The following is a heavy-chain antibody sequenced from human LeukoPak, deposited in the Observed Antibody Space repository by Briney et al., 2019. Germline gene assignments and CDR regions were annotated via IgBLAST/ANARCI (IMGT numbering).Heavy chain of an antibody. V-gene: IGHV4-39*01. CDR1: GVSTTNGIYY. J-gene: IGHJ4*02. D-gene: IGHD6-19*01. CDR2: VHNVGST. Sequence: SETLSLTCTVSGVSTTNGIYYWAWIRQSPGKGLEWIGSVHNVGSTYYNLSLRSRVTMSIDTSKNQFSLRLNSVTAADTAVYYCARHAEYNSGWHFYLDHWGQGILDTVSS. CDR3: ARHAEYNSGWHFYLDH.